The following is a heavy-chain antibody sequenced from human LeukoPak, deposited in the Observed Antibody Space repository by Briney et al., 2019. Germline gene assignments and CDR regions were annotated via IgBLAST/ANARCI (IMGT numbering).Heavy chain of an antibody. V-gene: IGHV3-7*01. Sequence: GGSLRLSCAGSGFSFRHYWMSWGRQAPGKVLEWVANIKQDGSKKYYVNSVQGRFTIPRENAKNSLYMQMNSLRAEDTAIYYCARDVWGPDYWGQGTLVTVSS. CDR3: ARDVWGPDY. J-gene: IGHJ4*02. CDR2: IKQDGSKK. CDR1: GFSFRHYW. D-gene: IGHD3-16*01.